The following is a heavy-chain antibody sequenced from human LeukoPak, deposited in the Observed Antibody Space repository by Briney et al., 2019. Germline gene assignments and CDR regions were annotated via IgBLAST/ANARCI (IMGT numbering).Heavy chain of an antibody. CDR3: ARDRGVGATDY. V-gene: IGHV3-48*03. D-gene: IGHD1-26*01. CDR2: ISSSGIFI. CDR1: EFTFSSYE. J-gene: IGHJ4*02. Sequence: GGSLRLSCAASEFTFSSYEMNWVRQAPGKGLEWVSYISSSGIFIYYADSVKGRFTISRDNAKNSLYLQMNSLRAEDTAVYYCARDRGVGATDYWGQGTLVTVSS.